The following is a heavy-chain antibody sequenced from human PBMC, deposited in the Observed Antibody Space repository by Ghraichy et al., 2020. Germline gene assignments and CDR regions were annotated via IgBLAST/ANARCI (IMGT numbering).Heavy chain of an antibody. CDR3: ARATYYYDSSGLGRFDY. CDR1: GGSISSGGYY. Sequence: LSLTCTVSGGSISSGGYYWSWIRQHPGKGLEWIGYIYYSGSTYYNPSLKSRVTISVDTSKNQFSLKLSSVTAADTAVYYCARATYYYDSSGLGRFDYWGQGTLVTVSS. V-gene: IGHV4-31*03. J-gene: IGHJ4*02. D-gene: IGHD3-22*01. CDR2: IYYSGST.